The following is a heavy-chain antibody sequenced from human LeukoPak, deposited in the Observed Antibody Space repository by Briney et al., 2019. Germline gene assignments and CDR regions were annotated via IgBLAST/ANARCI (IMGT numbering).Heavy chain of an antibody. CDR2: FFYSGST. CDR3: ARQSRDGDYIAKLFDY. Sequence: SETPSPTLPVSGAPINRGGYFLGWVRPPPWKGLGGVGNFFYSGSTYYNPSLKSRVTISVDMSKNQFSLQLSSVTAADTAVYYCARQSRDGDYIAKLFDYWGQGTLVTVSS. CDR1: GAPINRGGYF. D-gene: IGHD4-17*01. V-gene: IGHV4-39*01. J-gene: IGHJ4*02.